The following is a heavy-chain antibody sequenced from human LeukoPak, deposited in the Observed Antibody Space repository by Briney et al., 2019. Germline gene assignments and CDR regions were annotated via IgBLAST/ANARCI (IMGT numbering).Heavy chain of an antibody. V-gene: IGHV3-7*05. CDR1: GFTFSSYW. CDR3: AREGGDRYDFWSGYPTYNWFDP. J-gene: IGHJ5*02. CDR2: IKQDGSEK. Sequence: GGSLRLSCAASGFTFSSYWMSWVRQAPGKGLEWVANIKQDGSEKYYVDSVKGRFTISRDNAKNSLYLQMNSLRAEDTAVYYCAREGGDRYDFWSGYPTYNWFDPWGQGTLVTVSS. D-gene: IGHD3-3*01.